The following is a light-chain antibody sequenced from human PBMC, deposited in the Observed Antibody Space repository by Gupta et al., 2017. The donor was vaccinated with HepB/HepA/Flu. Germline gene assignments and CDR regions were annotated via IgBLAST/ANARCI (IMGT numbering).Light chain of an antibody. Sequence: ETVMTQFPATLSVSPGESATLSCRASQTVGRNLAWYQHKSGQAPVLLIYGASTRVTGVPDRFSGSGSQTEFTLTISSLQSEDIAIYYCQQDNDWPRTFGQGTRVEIE. V-gene: IGKV3-15*01. J-gene: IGKJ1*01. CDR3: QQDNDWPRT. CDR1: QTVGRN. CDR2: GAS.